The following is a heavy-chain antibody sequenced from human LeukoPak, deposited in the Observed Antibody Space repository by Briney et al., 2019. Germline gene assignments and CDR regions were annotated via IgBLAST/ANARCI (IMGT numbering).Heavy chain of an antibody. CDR3: AKGSTIFGVVIALDY. D-gene: IGHD3-3*01. Sequence: GGSPRLSCAASGFTFSSYAMSWVRQAPGKGLEWVSAISGSGGSTYYADSVKGRFTISRDNSKNTLYLQMNSLRAEDTAVYYCAKGSTIFGVVIALDYWGQGTLVTVSS. CDR1: GFTFSSYA. V-gene: IGHV3-23*01. CDR2: ISGSGGST. J-gene: IGHJ4*02.